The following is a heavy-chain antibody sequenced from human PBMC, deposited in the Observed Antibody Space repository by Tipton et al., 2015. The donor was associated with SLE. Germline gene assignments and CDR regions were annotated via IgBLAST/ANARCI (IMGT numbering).Heavy chain of an antibody. V-gene: IGHV3-33*01. CDR2: IGNDGTKK. D-gene: IGHD3-22*01. CDR3: ARDTLESFYYDNSGLPGY. J-gene: IGHJ4*02. CDR1: GFTFRRYG. Sequence: RSLRLSCVASGFTFRRYGMHWVRQAPGKGLEWVTVIGNDGTKKDYVESVKGRFTISRDNTKNTLYLQMNSLRVEDTAVYYCARDTLESFYYDNSGLPGYWGQGTPVTVS.